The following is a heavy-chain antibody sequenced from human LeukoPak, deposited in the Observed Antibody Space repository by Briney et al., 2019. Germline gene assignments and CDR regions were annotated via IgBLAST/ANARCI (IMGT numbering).Heavy chain of an antibody. CDR2: IHHTGTT. D-gene: IGHD2-8*01. CDR3: VREEDGVVDDAFDV. V-gene: IGHV4-59*01. CDR1: GGSINSYY. J-gene: IGHJ3*01. Sequence: SETLSLTCTVSGGSINSYYWSWIRQPPGRGLEWIGFIHHTGTTISNPSLKSRVTISADTSKNQFSLKLRSVTAADTAVYFCVREEDGVVDDAFDVWGPGTMVTVSS.